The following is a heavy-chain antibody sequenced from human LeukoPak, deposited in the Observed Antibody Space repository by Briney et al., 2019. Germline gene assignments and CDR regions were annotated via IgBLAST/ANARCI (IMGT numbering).Heavy chain of an antibody. V-gene: IGHV3-30*18. CDR2: ISFDGSNN. J-gene: IGHJ4*02. D-gene: IGHD5-18*01. CDR3: AKGSHRIQLWLRGENFDY. Sequence: GRSLRLSCAASGFTFSSYGMHWVCQAPGKGLGWVAVISFDGSNNSYADSVKGRFTISRHNSKNTLYLQMNSLRAEDTAVYYCAKGSHRIQLWLRGENFDYCGQGTLVTVSS. CDR1: GFTFSSYG.